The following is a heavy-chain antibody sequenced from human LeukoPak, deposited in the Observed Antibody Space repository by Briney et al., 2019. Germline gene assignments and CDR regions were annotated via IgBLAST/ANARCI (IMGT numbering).Heavy chain of an antibody. CDR1: GCTFSSYP. Sequence: SVKVSCKASGCTFSSYPISWVRQPPGQGLEWMGGIIPIFGTGNYAQKVQGSVTITADESTSTAYMEVSSMRSEDTAVYYCARGRYSYMVRFGGNYYYMDVWGKGTTVTVSS. CDR3: ARGRYSYMVRFGGNYYYMDV. V-gene: IGHV1-69*13. D-gene: IGHD5-18*01. CDR2: IIPIFGTG. J-gene: IGHJ6*03.